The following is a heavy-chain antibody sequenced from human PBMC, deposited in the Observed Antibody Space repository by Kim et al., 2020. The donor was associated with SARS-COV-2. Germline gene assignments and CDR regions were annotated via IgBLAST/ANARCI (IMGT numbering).Heavy chain of an antibody. J-gene: IGHJ2*01. CDR3: ARDGGYYDSSGYYARYWYFDL. V-gene: IGHV4-59*01. CDR1: GGSISSYY. CDR2: IYYSGST. Sequence: SETLSLTCTVSGGSISSYYWSWIRQPPGKGLEWIGYIYYSGSTNYNPSLKSRVTISVDTSKNQFSLKLSSVTAADTAVYYCARDGGYYDSSGYYARYWYFDLWGRGTLVTVSS. D-gene: IGHD3-22*01.